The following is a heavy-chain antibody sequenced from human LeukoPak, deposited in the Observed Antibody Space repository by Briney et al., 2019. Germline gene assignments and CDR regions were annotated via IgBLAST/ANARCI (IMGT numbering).Heavy chain of an antibody. V-gene: IGHV4-34*01. CDR3: ARHYGSGDFDY. CDR2: INHSGST. J-gene: IGHJ4*02. D-gene: IGHD3-10*01. CDR1: GGSFSGYY. Sequence: PSETLSLTCAVYGGSFSGYYWSWIRQPPGKGLEWIGEINHSGSTNYNPSLKSRVTISVDTSKSQFSLKLSSVTAADTAVYYCARHYGSGDFDYWGQGTLVTVSS.